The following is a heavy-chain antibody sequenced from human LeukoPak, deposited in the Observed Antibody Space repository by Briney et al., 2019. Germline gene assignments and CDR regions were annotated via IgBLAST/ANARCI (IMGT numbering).Heavy chain of an antibody. D-gene: IGHD4-17*01. Sequence: SETLSLTCTVSGGSISSGGYYWSWIRQHPGKGLEWIGYIYYSGSTYYNPSLKSRVTISVDTSKNQFSLKLSSVTAADTAVYYCARDQGPPYGDYGDDAFDIWGQGTMVTVSS. CDR1: GGSISSGGYY. CDR2: IYYSGST. J-gene: IGHJ3*02. V-gene: IGHV4-31*03. CDR3: ARDQGPPYGDYGDDAFDI.